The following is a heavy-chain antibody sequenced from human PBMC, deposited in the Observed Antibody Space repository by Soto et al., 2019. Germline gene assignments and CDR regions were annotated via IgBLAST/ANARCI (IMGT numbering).Heavy chain of an antibody. J-gene: IGHJ4*02. Sequence: VQSGAEVKKPGASVRLSCKVSGKSFDNFAVHWVRQTPGQRPEWMGRINVGDDKTKYSEKFQGRVIVSYDTSATTAYMELRALSSEDTAVYYCARAKYDYIWGSYHPFDQWAQGAQVTV. D-gene: IGHD3-16*02. CDR2: INVGDDKT. CDR1: GKSFDNFA. V-gene: IGHV1-3*01. CDR3: ARAKYDYIWGSYHPFDQ.